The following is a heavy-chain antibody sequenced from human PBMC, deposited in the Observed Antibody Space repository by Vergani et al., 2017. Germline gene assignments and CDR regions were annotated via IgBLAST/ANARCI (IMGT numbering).Heavy chain of an antibody. CDR2: ISSNGGST. Sequence: VQLVESGGGLVQPGGSLRLSCSASGFTFSSYAMHWVRQAPGKGLEYVSAISSNGGSTYYADSVKGRFTISRDNAKNSLYLQMNSLRAEDTAVYYCARDGGAPYSSSWIDYWGQGTLVTVSS. CDR1: GFTFSSYA. CDR3: ARDGGAPYSSSWIDY. V-gene: IGHV3-64*04. J-gene: IGHJ4*02. D-gene: IGHD6-13*01.